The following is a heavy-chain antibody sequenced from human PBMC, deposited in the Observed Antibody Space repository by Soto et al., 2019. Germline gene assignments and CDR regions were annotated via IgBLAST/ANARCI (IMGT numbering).Heavy chain of an antibody. CDR1: GGTFNNYP. D-gene: IGHD5-12*01. CDR3: ARGRVYSGDDHYYYFDMDV. J-gene: IGHJ6*02. V-gene: IGHV1-69*01. Sequence: QVQLVQSGAEVKKPASSVKVSCKASGGTFNNYPITWVRQAPGEGLEWMGGSIPIFGTANYAQNFQGRVTISVDESTSTTYMDMSSLRSEDTAVYYCARGRVYSGDDHYYYFDMDVWGQGTTVTVSS. CDR2: SIPIFGTA.